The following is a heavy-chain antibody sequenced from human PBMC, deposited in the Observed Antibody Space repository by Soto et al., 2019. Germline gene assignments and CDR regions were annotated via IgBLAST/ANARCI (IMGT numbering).Heavy chain of an antibody. V-gene: IGHV3-23*01. CDR3: AKGSDNIRPYGMDV. CDR1: GFTFSNHA. J-gene: IGHJ6*01. Sequence: EVQLLESGGGLVQPGGSLRVSCAAAGFTFSNHAMSWVRQAPGKGLEWVSTISGSGGTIYYEDSVKGRFTISRDNSKNALWLQMNSMRAEVTALYYCAKGSDNIRPYGMDVWGRGTTVTVST. D-gene: IGHD3-9*01. CDR2: ISGSGGTI.